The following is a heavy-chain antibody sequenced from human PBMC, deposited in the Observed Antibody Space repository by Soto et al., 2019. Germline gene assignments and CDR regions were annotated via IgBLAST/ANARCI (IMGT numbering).Heavy chain of an antibody. CDR2: IYYSGST. Sequence: QMQLQESGPGLVKPSETLSLTCTVSGGSISRNSYYWGWIRQPPGKGLEWIGSIYYSGSTYYNPSPKSRVTISVDTSKNQFSLTLSSVTAADTAVYYCARHDWNGVDYWGQGTLVTVSS. CDR1: GGSISRNSYY. CDR3: ARHDWNGVDY. V-gene: IGHV4-39*01. J-gene: IGHJ4*02. D-gene: IGHD1-1*01.